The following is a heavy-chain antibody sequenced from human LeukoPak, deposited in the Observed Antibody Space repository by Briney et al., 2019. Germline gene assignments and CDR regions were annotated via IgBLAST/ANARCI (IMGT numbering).Heavy chain of an antibody. Sequence: PGGSLRLSCAASGFTFGDFVMHWVRQAPGKGLEWVSLISGDGGTTHYADSVKGRFTISRDNSENSLYLQMNSLRTEDTALYYCAKQARVSRRDFDYWGQGTLVTVSS. D-gene: IGHD6-6*01. CDR2: ISGDGGTT. J-gene: IGHJ4*02. CDR1: GFTFGDFV. CDR3: AKQARVSRRDFDY. V-gene: IGHV3-43*02.